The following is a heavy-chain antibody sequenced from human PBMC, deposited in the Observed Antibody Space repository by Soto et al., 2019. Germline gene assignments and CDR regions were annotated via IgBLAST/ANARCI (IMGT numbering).Heavy chain of an antibody. CDR3: ARERPDGSRLDP. CDR1: GGSISSGDYY. CDR2: IYYSGST. J-gene: IGHJ5*02. Sequence: SETLSLTCTVSGGSISSGDYYWSWIRQPPGKGLEWIGYIYYSGSTYYNPSLKSRVTISVDTSKNQFSLKLSSVTAADTAVYYCARERPDGSRLDPRGQGTSVIVSS. D-gene: IGHD6-13*01. V-gene: IGHV4-30-4*01.